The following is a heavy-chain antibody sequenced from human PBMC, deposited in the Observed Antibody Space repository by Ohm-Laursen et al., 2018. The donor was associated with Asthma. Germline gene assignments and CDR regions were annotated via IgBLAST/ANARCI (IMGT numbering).Heavy chain of an antibody. CDR1: GFSFENYN. D-gene: IGHD3-10*01. CDR3: AKDVKAYYGSGSYYAYHGMDV. Sequence: SLRLSCAASGFSFENYNMNWVRQAPGKGLEWVSGISWNSGGIGYADSVKGRFTISRDNAKNSLYLQMDSLGPEDTALYYCAKDVKAYYGSGSYYAYHGMDVWGLGTTVTVSS. V-gene: IGHV3-9*01. J-gene: IGHJ6*02. CDR2: ISWNSGGI.